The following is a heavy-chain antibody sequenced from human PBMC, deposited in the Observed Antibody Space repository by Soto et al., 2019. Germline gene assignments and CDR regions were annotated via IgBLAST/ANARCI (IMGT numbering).Heavy chain of an antibody. J-gene: IGHJ6*03. CDR1: GFTFDDYA. V-gene: IGHV3-9*01. D-gene: IGHD2-2*01. CDR2: ISWNSGSI. CDR3: AKDIASTSFYYMDV. Sequence: HPGGSLRLSCAASGFTFDDYAMHWVRQAPGKGLEWVSGISWNSGSIGYADSVKGRFTISRDNAKNSLYLQMNSLRAEDTALYYCAKDIASTSFYYMDVWGKGTTVTVSS.